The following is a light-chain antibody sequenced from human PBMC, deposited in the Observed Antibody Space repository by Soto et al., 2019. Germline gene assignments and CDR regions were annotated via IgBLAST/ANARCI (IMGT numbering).Light chain of an antibody. Sequence: EIVLTQSPATLSLSPGERATLSCRASQSVSSYLAWYQQKPGQAPRLLIYDASNRATGIPARFSGSGSGTDFKLTISSLEPEDFAVYYCQQRSNWPRIFGQGTKLEIK. V-gene: IGKV3-11*01. CDR2: DAS. CDR3: QQRSNWPRI. J-gene: IGKJ2*01. CDR1: QSVSSY.